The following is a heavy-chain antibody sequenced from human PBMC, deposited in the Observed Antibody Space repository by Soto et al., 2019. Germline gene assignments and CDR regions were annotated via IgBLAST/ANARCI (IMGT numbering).Heavy chain of an antibody. CDR1: GGSISSSSYY. J-gene: IGHJ4*02. D-gene: IGHD3-10*01. CDR3: ARPGNYGSGSYLYYLDY. CDR2: IYYSGST. Sequence: QLQLQESGPGLVKPSETLSLTCTVSGGSISSSSYYWGWIRQPPGKGLEWIGSIYYSGSTYYNPSLKSRVTLSVDTSKTQFSRQPSSVTAADPAVYYCARPGNYGSGSYLYYLDYWGQGTLVTVSS. V-gene: IGHV4-39*01.